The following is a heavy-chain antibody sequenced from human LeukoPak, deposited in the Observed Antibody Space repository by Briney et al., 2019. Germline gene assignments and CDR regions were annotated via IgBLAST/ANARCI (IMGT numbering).Heavy chain of an antibody. CDR3: VRGVPVVPGIDY. CDR2: LCTDGPSI. J-gene: IGHJ4*02. D-gene: IGHD2-2*01. Sequence: GGPLRLSCAASAFTFSTYCMHWVRQPPGKGLVWVSQLCTDGPSIRYADSVKGRFTISRDNAKNTLFLQMNSLRAEDTAVYYCVRGVPVVPGIDYWGQGTLVTVSS. CDR1: AFTFSTYC. V-gene: IGHV3-74*01.